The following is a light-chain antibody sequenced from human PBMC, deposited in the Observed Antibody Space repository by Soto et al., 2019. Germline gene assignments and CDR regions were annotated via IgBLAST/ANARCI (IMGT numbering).Light chain of an antibody. CDR2: GAS. J-gene: IGKJ2*01. CDR1: QSVSSTY. CDR3: QHYSSSPYT. V-gene: IGKV3-20*01. Sequence: EIVLTQSPGTLSLSPGERATVSCRASQSVSSTYLAWYQQKPGQAPRVLIYGASSRATGTPARFSGSGFGTDFTLTISRLEPEDFAVYYCQHYSSSPYTFGQGTKLEVK.